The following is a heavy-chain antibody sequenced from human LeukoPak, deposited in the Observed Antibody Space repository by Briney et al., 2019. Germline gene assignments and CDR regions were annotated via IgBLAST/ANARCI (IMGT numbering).Heavy chain of an antibody. CDR1: GDSITNSY. D-gene: IGHD4-17*01. Sequence: SETLSLTCTVSGDSITNSYWNWIRPPPGRGPDWIGRISYGGSTNYNPSLNSRVIISRDTSKNQFSLELTSVTAADTAIHYCAKRIIEARENGDSNWLDPWGQGTLVTVSS. CDR3: AKRIIEARENGDSNWLDP. V-gene: IGHV4-59*08. CDR2: ISYGGST. J-gene: IGHJ5*01.